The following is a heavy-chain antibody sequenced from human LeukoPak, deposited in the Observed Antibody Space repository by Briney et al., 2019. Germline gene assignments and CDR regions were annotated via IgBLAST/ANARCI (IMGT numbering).Heavy chain of an antibody. CDR2: ISSGGSSI. V-gene: IGHV3-48*03. CDR1: GFTFSIYE. CDR3: ARERTGSGNGYSFDY. D-gene: IGHD1-26*01. J-gene: IGHJ4*02. Sequence: PGGSLRLSCAASGFTFSIYEMNWDRQAPGKGLEWVSYISSGGSSIYYADSVWGRFTISRDNAKNSLYLQMNSLRAEDTAVYYCARERTGSGNGYSFDYWGQGTLVTVSS.